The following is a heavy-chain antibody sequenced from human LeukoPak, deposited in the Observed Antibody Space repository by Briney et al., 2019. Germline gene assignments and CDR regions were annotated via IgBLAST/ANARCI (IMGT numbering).Heavy chain of an antibody. V-gene: IGHV3-23*01. J-gene: IGHJ4*02. D-gene: IGHD5-18*01. CDR2: IFGSGGSP. Sequence: GGSLRLSCAASGFTFWVRQAPGQGLEWVAGIFGSGGSPHYADPVKGRFTISRDNSRNTVYLQINSLRAEDTAVYYCGKATVGYSSGQKPAWPVDYWGQGTLVTVSS. CDR1: GFT. CDR3: GKATVGYSSGQKPAWPVDY.